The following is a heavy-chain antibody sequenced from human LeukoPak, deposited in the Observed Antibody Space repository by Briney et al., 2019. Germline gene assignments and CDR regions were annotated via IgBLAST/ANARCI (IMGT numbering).Heavy chain of an antibody. D-gene: IGHD6-19*01. CDR3: AKETAPMQWLVRGYFDY. V-gene: IGHV3-23*01. J-gene: IGHJ4*02. CDR1: GFTFSSYA. CDR2: ISGSGGST. Sequence: PGGSLRLSCAASGFTFSSYAMSWVRQAPGKGLEWVSAISGSGGSTYYADSVKGRFTISRDNSKNTLYLQMNSLRAEDTAVYYCAKETAPMQWLVRGYFDYWGQGTLVTVSS.